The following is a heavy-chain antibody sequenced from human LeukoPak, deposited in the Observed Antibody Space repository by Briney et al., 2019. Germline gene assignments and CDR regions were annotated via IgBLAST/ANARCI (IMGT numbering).Heavy chain of an antibody. D-gene: IGHD2-8*01. CDR2: IYASGST. J-gene: IGHJ6*03. V-gene: IGHV4-4*07. CDR1: GDSMSDSY. Sequence: PSETLSLTCTVSGDSMSDSYWSWIRQPAGKGLEWIGRIYASGSTNHNPSLKSRVTLSVDTSSNQFSLTLSSVTAADTAVYHCARDIRSHNGPGGYYHYYMDVWGKGTTVTVSS. CDR3: ARDIRSHNGPGGYYHYYMDV.